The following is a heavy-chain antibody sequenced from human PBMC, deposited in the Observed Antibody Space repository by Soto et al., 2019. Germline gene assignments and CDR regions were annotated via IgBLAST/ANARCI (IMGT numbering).Heavy chain of an antibody. D-gene: IGHD1-1*01. V-gene: IGHV4-4*07. CDR1: GASIRGFY. Sequence: SETLSLTCTFSGASIRGFYGAGFRSSAGKGLEWIGRIYATGTTDYNPSLKSRVMMPVDKSKKKFSLKLRSVTAADRAVYYCVRDGTKNLRDWFDPWGQGISVTVSS. J-gene: IGHJ5*02. CDR3: VRDGTKNLRDWFDP. CDR2: IYATGTT.